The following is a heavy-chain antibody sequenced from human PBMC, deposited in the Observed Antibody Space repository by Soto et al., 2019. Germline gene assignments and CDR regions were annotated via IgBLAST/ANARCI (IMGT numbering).Heavy chain of an antibody. CDR2: IYYSGST. CDR3: AVTTVTTDWYFDL. D-gene: IGHD4-17*01. Sequence: QLQLQESGPGLVKPSETLSLTCTVSGGSISRSIYYWGWIRQPPGKGLEWIGSIYYSGSTYHNPSRKSRVTISVDTSKNQFSLKLSSVTAADTAVYYCAVTTVTTDWYFDLWGRGTLVTVSS. V-gene: IGHV4-39*01. J-gene: IGHJ2*01. CDR1: GGSISRSIYY.